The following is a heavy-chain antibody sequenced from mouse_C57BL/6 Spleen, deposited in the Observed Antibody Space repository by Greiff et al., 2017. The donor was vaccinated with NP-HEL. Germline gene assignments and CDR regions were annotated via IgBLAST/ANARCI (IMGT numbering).Heavy chain of an antibody. CDR1: GYSFTGYY. CDR2: INPSTGGT. D-gene: IGHD2-4*01. CDR3: ARGIYYDYPLAMDY. V-gene: IGHV1-42*01. J-gene: IGHJ4*01. Sequence: EVKLQESGPELVKPGASVKISCKASGYSFTGYYMNWVKQSPEKSLEWIGEINPSTGGTTYNQKFKAKATLTVDKSSSTAYMQLKSLTSEDSAVYYCARGIYYDYPLAMDYWGQGTSVTVSS.